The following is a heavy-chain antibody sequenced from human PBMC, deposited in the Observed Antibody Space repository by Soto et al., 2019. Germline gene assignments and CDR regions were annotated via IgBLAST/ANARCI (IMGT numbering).Heavy chain of an antibody. CDR2: MNPNSGNT. J-gene: IGHJ4*02. V-gene: IGHV1-8*01. Sequence: QVPLVQSGAEVKKPGASVKVSCKASGYTFTSYDINWVRQATGQGLEWMGWMNPNSGNTGYAQKFQGRVTMTRNTSISTAYMELSSLRSEDTAVYYCWGDFWSGYYKDYWGQGTLVTVSS. CDR1: GYTFTSYD. CDR3: WGDFWSGYYKDY. D-gene: IGHD3-3*01.